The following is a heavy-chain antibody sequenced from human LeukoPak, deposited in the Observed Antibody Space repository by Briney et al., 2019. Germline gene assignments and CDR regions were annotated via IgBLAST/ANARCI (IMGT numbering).Heavy chain of an antibody. J-gene: IGHJ6*02. V-gene: IGHV4-34*01. CDR3: AGGYCSSTSRYIGGGGYYYYGMDV. CDR1: GGSFSGYY. CDR2: INQSGST. D-gene: IGHD2-2*02. Sequence: SETLSLTCVVYGGSFSGYYWTWIRQPPGKGLEWIGEINQSGSTNYNPSLKSRVTISVDTSKNQFSLKPSSVTAADTAVYYCAGGYCSSTSRYIGGGGYYYYGMDVWGQGTTVTVSS.